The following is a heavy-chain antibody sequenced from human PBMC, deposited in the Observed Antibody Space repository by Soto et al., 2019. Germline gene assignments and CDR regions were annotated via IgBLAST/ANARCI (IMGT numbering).Heavy chain of an antibody. CDR3: ARDSYGDYRGLFDY. V-gene: IGHV1-69*08. CDR2: IIPILGIA. J-gene: IGHJ4*02. D-gene: IGHD4-17*01. Sequence: QVQLVQSGAEVTKPGSSVKVSCKASGGTFSSYTISWVRQAPGQGLEWMGRIIPILGIANYAQKFQGRVTITADKSTSTAYMELSSLRSEDTAVYYCARDSYGDYRGLFDYWGQGTLVTVSS. CDR1: GGTFSSYT.